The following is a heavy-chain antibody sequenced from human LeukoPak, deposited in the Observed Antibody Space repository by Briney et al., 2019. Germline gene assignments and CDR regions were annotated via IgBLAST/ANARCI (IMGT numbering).Heavy chain of an antibody. CDR3: ARTAYGSGSFDNWFDP. CDR2: IWYDGSNK. CDR1: GFTFSSYG. D-gene: IGHD3-10*01. Sequence: PGGSLRLSCAASGFTFSSYGMHWVRQAPGKGLEWVAVIWYDGSNKYYADSVKGRFTISRDNSKNTLYLQMNSLRAEDTAVYYCARTAYGSGSFDNWFDPWGQGTLVTVSS. J-gene: IGHJ5*02. V-gene: IGHV3-33*01.